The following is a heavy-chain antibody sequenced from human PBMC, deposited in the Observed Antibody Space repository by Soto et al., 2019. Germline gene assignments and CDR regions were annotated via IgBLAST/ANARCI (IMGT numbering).Heavy chain of an antibody. CDR1: GFTFNRYA. V-gene: IGHV3-30*04. D-gene: IGHD6-13*01. CDR3: ARARYTSRWYTWFHP. J-gene: IGHJ5*02. CDR2: ISDDGSQK. Sequence: CEGSGFTFNRYAMHWVRQNPGKGLEWAAVISDDGSQKYYVDSVKGRFTVSRDNSNNTLYLRIDSLRPEDTGVYYCARARYTSRWYTWFHPWGQGTLVNVPS.